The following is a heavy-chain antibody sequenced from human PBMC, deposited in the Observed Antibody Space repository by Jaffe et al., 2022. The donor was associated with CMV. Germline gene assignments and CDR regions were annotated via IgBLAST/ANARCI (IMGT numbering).Heavy chain of an antibody. CDR2: IKQDGSEK. Sequence: EVQLVESGGGLVQPGGSLRLSCAASGFTFSSYWMSWVRQAPGKGLEWVANIKQDGSEKYYVDSVKGRFTISRDNAKNSLYLQMNSLRAEDTAVYYCASLDYVWGSEDAFDIWGQGTMVTVSS. V-gene: IGHV3-7*03. CDR3: ASLDYVWGSEDAFDI. CDR1: GFTFSSYW. D-gene: IGHD3-16*01. J-gene: IGHJ3*02.